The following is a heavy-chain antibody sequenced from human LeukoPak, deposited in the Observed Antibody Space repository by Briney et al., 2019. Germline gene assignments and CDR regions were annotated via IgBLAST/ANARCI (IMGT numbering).Heavy chain of an antibody. V-gene: IGHV4-31*03. CDR3: AIVPLGYCSGGSSYYLY. D-gene: IGHD2-15*01. CDR1: GGSISSGGYY. J-gene: IGHJ4*02. Sequence: PSETLSLTCTVSGGSISSGGYYWSWIRQHPGKGLEWIVYIYYSGSTYYNPSLKSRVTISVYTAKNQFSLKLSSVTAADPAVYYCAIVPLGYCSGGSSYYLYGGQGTLVTVSS. CDR2: IYYSGST.